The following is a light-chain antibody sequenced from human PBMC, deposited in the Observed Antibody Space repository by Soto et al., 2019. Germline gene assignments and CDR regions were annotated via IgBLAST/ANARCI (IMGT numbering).Light chain of an antibody. V-gene: IGKV1-5*01. Sequence: IQMTHSPSTRSASVGDRGTITCRASQSVSGWLAWYQQRPGKAPKLLIYDASSLESGVPSRFSGSGSGTEFPLTIGGLQPDDFATYYCQQYSGYSLFTFGPGTKVDIK. CDR1: QSVSGW. CDR3: QQYSGYSLFT. CDR2: DAS. J-gene: IGKJ3*01.